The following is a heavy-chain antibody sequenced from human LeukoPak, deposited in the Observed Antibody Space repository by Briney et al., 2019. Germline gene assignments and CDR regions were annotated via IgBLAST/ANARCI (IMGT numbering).Heavy chain of an antibody. V-gene: IGHV1-2*02. Sequence: EASVKVSCEASGYTFTGYYMHWVRQAPGQGLEWMGWINPNSGGTNYAQKFQARVTMTRDTSISTAYMELSRLRSDDTAVYYCARGPTYYYDSSGYLYWGQGTLVTVSS. CDR2: INPNSGGT. J-gene: IGHJ4*02. D-gene: IGHD3-22*01. CDR1: GYTFTGYY. CDR3: ARGPTYYYDSSGYLY.